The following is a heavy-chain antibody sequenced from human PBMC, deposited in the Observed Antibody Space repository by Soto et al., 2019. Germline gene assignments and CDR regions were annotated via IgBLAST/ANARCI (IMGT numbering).Heavy chain of an antibody. CDR3: AKGNHFDGLPRLHYFDY. Sequence: EVQLLESGGNLVQPGGSLRLSCAASGFTFSIYAMSWVRQAPGKGLEWVSTISASGGSTHYADSVKGRFTISRDNSKNTLYLQMNSRRAEDTAVYYCAKGNHFDGLPRLHYFDYWGQGTLVTVSS. V-gene: IGHV3-23*01. CDR2: ISASGGST. CDR1: GFTFSIYA. J-gene: IGHJ4*02. D-gene: IGHD3-9*01.